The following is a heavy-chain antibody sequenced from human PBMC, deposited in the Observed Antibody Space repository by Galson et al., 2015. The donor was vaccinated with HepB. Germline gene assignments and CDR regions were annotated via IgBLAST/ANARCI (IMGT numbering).Heavy chain of an antibody. Sequence: SLRLSCAASGLTFISYAMHWVRQAPGKGLEWVAVISFDGSNKYYADSVKGRFTISRDNSKNTLYLQVNSLRPEDTALYYCARGQSTTWYFDWFDPWGQGTLVTVSS. CDR2: ISFDGSNK. J-gene: IGHJ5*02. CDR1: GLTFISYA. D-gene: IGHD6-13*01. V-gene: IGHV3-30-3*01. CDR3: ARGQSTTWYFDWFDP.